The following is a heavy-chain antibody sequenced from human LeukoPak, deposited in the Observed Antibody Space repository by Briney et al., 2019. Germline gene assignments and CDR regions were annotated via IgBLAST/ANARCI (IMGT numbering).Heavy chain of an antibody. Sequence: GGSLRLSCAASGFTFSSYGMHWVRQAPGKGLEWVAVISYDGSNKNYADSVKGRFTISRDNSKNTLYLQMNSLRAEDTAVYYCAKDGVGAIGYWGQGTLVTVSS. CDR3: AKDGVGAIGY. CDR2: ISYDGSNK. CDR1: GFTFSSYG. J-gene: IGHJ4*02. V-gene: IGHV3-30*18. D-gene: IGHD1-26*01.